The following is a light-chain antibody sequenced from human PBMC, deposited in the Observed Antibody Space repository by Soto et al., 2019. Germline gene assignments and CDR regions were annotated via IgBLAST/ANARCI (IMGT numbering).Light chain of an antibody. CDR1: QSVRSN. CDR2: DAS. J-gene: IGKJ1*01. CDR3: QQRSNWPWT. V-gene: IGKV3-11*01. Sequence: EIVLTQSPATLSLSPGERATLSCRASQSVRSNLAWYQQKPGQAPRLLIYDASNRATGIPGRFSGSGSGTDFTLTISNLEPEDFEVYYCQQRSNWPWTCGQGDKVEIK.